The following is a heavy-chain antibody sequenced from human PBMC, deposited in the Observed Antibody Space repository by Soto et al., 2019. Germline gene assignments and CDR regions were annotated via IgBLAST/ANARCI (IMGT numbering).Heavy chain of an antibody. CDR2: IYVGGST. CDR3: ARDRGFCSDGTCFPLRFDP. D-gene: IGHD2-15*01. V-gene: IGHV3-66*01. CDR1: GFTVSNNY. Sequence: EVQLVESGGGLVQPGGSLRLSCAASGFTVSNNYMNWVRQAPGKGLEWVSVIYVGGSTYYADSVKGRFTISRDNANNTLYLQMNSLRAEDTAVYYCARDRGFCSDGTCFPLRFDPWGQGTLVIVSS. J-gene: IGHJ5*02.